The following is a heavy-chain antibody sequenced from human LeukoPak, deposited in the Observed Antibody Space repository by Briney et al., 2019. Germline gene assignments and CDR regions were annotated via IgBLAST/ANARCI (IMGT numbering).Heavy chain of an antibody. J-gene: IGHJ4*02. D-gene: IGHD6-13*01. V-gene: IGHV3-33*06. Sequence: GGSLRLSCAASGFTFSNYGMHWVRQAPGKGLDWVADIWYDGSYKYYADSVKGRFTISRDNSKNTLYLQMNSLRAEDTAVYYCAKVVQYTASTGTGLDYWGQGTLVTVSS. CDR2: IWYDGSYK. CDR1: GFTFSNYG. CDR3: AKVVQYTASTGTGLDY.